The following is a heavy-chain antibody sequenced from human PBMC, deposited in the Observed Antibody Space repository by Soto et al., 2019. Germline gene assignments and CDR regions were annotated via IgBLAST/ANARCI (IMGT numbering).Heavy chain of an antibody. V-gene: IGHV4-59*08. J-gene: IGHJ4*02. CDR3: ARQAVAGTPEFDY. Sequence: SECLSLTSTVFGDSISSSYWSWIRQPPGKGLEWIGYIYYSGSTNYNPSLKSRVTISVDTSKNQFSLKLSSVTAADTAVYYCARQAVAGTPEFDYWGQGTLVTVSS. CDR1: GDSISSSY. CDR2: IYYSGST. D-gene: IGHD6-19*01.